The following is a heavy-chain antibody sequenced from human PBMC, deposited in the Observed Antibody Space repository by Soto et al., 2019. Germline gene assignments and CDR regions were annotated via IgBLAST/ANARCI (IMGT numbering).Heavy chain of an antibody. Sequence: QVQLQESGPGLVKPSETLSLTCTVSGGSISSYYWSWIRQPPGKGLEWIGYIYYSGSTNYNPALKSRVTISVDPSKNQFSLKLISMTAADTAVYYCARHNYGSGSTYFDYWGQGTLVTVSS. CDR3: ARHNYGSGSTYFDY. V-gene: IGHV4-59*08. CDR2: IYYSGST. J-gene: IGHJ4*02. CDR1: GGSISSYY. D-gene: IGHD3-10*01.